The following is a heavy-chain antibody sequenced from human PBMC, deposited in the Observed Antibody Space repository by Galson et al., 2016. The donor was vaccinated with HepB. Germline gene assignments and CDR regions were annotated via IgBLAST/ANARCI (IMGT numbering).Heavy chain of an antibody. CDR2: TYYWSKWYN. Sequence: CAISGDSVSSNNAGWNWIRQSPSRGREWLGKTYYWSKWYNDYSVSLKGRITITSDTSKNQFSLHLNTVTPEDTAVYYCAREPPVVPPTYYYYMDGWSEATSLTV. J-gene: IGHJ6*03. D-gene: IGHD2-2*01. CDR1: GDSVSSNNAG. V-gene: IGHV6-1*01. CDR3: AREPPVVPPTYYYYMDG.